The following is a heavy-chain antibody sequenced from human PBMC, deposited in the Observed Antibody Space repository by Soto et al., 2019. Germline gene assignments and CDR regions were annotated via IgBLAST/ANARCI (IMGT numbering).Heavy chain of an antibody. J-gene: IGHJ6*02. Sequence: SETLSLTCTVSGGSISGFFWAWVRQPPGMPLEGLGHVSASGSTAYNPSLRSRLSLSLDVSKNRFSLELTSVTAADTATYFCARGGSTHYYYGLDVWGQGTTVTVSS. CDR2: VSASGST. D-gene: IGHD1-1*01. CDR3: ARGGSTHYYYGLDV. CDR1: GGSISGFF. V-gene: IGHV4-4*07.